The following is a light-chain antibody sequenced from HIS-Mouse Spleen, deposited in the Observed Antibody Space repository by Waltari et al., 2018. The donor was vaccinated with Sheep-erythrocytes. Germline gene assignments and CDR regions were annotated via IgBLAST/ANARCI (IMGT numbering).Light chain of an antibody. Sequence: QSALTQPRSVSGSPGQSVTISCTGTSSDVGGYNYVSWYQQNTGKAPKHMIYGVSKRPSGVPDRLSGSKSGNTASLTISGLQAEDEADYYCCSYAGSYNHVFATGTKVTVL. CDR1: SSDVGGYNY. CDR3: CSYAGSYNHV. V-gene: IGLV2-11*01. J-gene: IGLJ1*01. CDR2: GVS.